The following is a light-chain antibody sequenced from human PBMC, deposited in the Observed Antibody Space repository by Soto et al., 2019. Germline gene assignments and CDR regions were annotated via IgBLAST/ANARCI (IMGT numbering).Light chain of an antibody. CDR1: QSVSSY. CDR2: DAS. Sequence: EIVLTQSPATLSLSPGERATLSCRASQSVSSYLAWYQQKPGQAPRLLIYDASNRATGIPARFSASGSGTDFTLTIISLEPEDFAVYYCQQRSNWRLTFGGGTKVEIK. J-gene: IGKJ4*01. CDR3: QQRSNWRLT. V-gene: IGKV3-11*01.